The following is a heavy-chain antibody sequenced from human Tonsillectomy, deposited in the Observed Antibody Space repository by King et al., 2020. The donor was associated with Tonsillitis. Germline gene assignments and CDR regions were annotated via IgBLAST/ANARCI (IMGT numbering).Heavy chain of an antibody. D-gene: IGHD4-17*01. CDR3: ARGAMTLVTTPPLPNSFFYY. CDR1: GGSFSGYY. Sequence: VQLQQWGAGLLKPSETLYLTCAVYGGSFSGYYWRWIRQPPGKGLEWIGEINHSGSTNYNPSLKSRVTISVDTSKNQSSLKLSSVTAADTAVYYCARGAMTLVTTPPLPNSFFYYWGQGTLVPVSS. J-gene: IGHJ4*02. CDR2: INHSGST. V-gene: IGHV4-34*01.